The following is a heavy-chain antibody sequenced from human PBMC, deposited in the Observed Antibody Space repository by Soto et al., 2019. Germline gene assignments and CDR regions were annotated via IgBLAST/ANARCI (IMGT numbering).Heavy chain of an antibody. D-gene: IGHD2-2*01. J-gene: IGHJ4*02. CDR3: AKRSLGSTSTGNYFDY. CDR1: GFTFSSYA. Sequence: GGSLRLSCAASGFTFSSYAMSWVRQAPGKGLEWVSAISGSGGSTYYADSVKGRFTISRDNSKNTLYLQMNSLRAEDTAVYYCAKRSLGSTSTGNYFDYWGQGTLVTVSS. V-gene: IGHV3-23*01. CDR2: ISGSGGST.